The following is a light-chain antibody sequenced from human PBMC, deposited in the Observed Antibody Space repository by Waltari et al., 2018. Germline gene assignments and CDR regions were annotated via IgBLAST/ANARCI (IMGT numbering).Light chain of an antibody. CDR1: QSVSNY. V-gene: IGKV3-11*01. CDR2: DAS. Sequence: IVLTQSPATLSSSPGEQANLSYRASQSVSNYLAWYQQKPGQTPSLLIYDASNRATGIPARFSGSGSGTDFTLTISSLEPEDFAVYYCQQRSNWPLLTFGGGTKVEIK. J-gene: IGKJ4*01. CDR3: QQRSNWPLLT.